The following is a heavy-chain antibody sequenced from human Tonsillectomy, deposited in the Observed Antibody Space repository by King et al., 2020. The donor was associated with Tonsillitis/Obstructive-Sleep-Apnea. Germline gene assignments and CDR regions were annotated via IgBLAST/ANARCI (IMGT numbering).Heavy chain of an antibody. CDR1: GFTFSSYS. CDR3: ARGRADFPNWFDP. CDR2: ISSSSSTI. Sequence: LVESGGGLVQPGGSLRLSCAASGFTFSSYSLNWVRQAPGKGLEWVSYISSSSSTIYSAASVKGRFTISRDNAKNSLYLQMNSLRDEDTAVYYCARGRADFPNWFDPWGQGTLVTVSS. J-gene: IGHJ5*02. V-gene: IGHV3-48*02. D-gene: IGHD3-3*01.